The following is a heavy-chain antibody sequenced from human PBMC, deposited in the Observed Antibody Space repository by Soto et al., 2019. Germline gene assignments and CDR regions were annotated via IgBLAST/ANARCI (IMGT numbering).Heavy chain of an antibody. CDR3: ARVSSSWSPYHRVLYYYGMDV. J-gene: IGHJ6*02. Sequence: GGSLRLSCAASGFTFSSYDMHWVRQATGKGLEWVSAIGTAGDTYYPGSVKGRFTISRENAKNSLYLQMNSLRAEDTAVYYCARVSSSWSPYHRVLYYYGMDVWGQGTTVTVSS. D-gene: IGHD6-13*01. V-gene: IGHV3-13*01. CDR2: IGTAGDT. CDR1: GFTFSSYD.